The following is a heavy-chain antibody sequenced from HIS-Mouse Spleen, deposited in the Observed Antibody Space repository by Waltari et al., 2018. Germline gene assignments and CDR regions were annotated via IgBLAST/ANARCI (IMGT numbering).Heavy chain of an antibody. J-gene: IGHJ2*01. CDR1: GGSISSSSYY. CDR2: IYYSGST. V-gene: IGHV4-39*07. D-gene: IGHD6-13*01. CDR3: AREIPYSSSWYDWYFDL. Sequence: QLQLQESGPGLVKPSETLSLTCTVSGGSISSSSYYWGGIRQPPGKGLEWIGSIYYSGSTYYSPLLQRRVTISVDTSKNQFPLKLSSVTAADTAVYYCAREIPYSSSWYDWYFDLWGRGTLVTVSS.